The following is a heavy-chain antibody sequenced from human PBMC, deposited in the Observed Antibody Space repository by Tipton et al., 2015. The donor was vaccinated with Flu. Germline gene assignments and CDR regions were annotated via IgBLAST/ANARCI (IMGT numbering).Heavy chain of an antibody. D-gene: IGHD7-27*01. CDR1: DGSFSGYY. J-gene: IGHJ4*02. Sequence: TLSLTCAVNDGSFSGYYWSWIRQPPGKGLEWIGEINHSGSTNYNPSLKSRVTISADTSKKQFSLKLNSVTAADTAVYFCATKFANWGVWEPRDYWGQGTLVTVS. V-gene: IGHV4-34*01. CDR3: ATKFANWGVWEPRDY. CDR2: INHSGST.